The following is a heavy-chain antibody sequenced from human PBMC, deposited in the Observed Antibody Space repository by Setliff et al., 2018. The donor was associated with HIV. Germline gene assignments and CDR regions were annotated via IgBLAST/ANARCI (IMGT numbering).Heavy chain of an antibody. D-gene: IGHD3-22*01. CDR1: GGSISRLY. CDR3: ARAGDYYDTRNYLTRGPTAFDI. CDR2: ISYNGKT. Sequence: LSLTCTVSGGSISRLYWTWIRQPPGKGLEWIGYISYNGKTDYNSSLKNRITLSVDTSNNQFSLMMTSVTAADTAVYYCARAGDYYDTRNYLTRGPTAFDIWGQGTMVTVSS. J-gene: IGHJ3*02. V-gene: IGHV4-59*11.